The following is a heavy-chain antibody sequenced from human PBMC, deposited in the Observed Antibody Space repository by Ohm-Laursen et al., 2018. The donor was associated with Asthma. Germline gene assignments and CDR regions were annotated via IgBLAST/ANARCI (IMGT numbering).Heavy chain of an antibody. V-gene: IGHV3-30-3*01. CDR1: GFTFSSYG. J-gene: IGHJ3*02. Sequence: SLRLSCAASGFTFSSYGMHWVRQAPGKGLEWVAVISYDGSNKYYGDSVKGRFTISRDNSKNTLYLQMNSLRAEDTAIYYCARGGYSGYDHDAFDIWGQGTTVTVSS. CDR2: ISYDGSNK. CDR3: ARGGYSGYDHDAFDI. D-gene: IGHD5-12*01.